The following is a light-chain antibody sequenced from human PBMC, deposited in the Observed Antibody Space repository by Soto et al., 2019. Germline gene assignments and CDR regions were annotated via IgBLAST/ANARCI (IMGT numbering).Light chain of an antibody. CDR1: QSVSSSS. CDR2: DAS. Sequence: EIVLTQSPGTLSLSPGERATLSCRASQSVSSSSLAWYQQKRGQAPRLLIHDASSRATGIPDRFSGSGSGTDFTLTINSLAPEDFAIYYCHQRQSWPRTFGQGTKVDI. J-gene: IGKJ1*01. V-gene: IGKV3D-20*02. CDR3: HQRQSWPRT.